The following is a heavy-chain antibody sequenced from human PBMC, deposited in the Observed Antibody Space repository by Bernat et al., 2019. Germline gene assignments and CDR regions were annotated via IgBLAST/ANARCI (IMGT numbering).Heavy chain of an antibody. CDR2: FDPEDGET. D-gene: IGHD2-2*01. CDR1: GYTLTELS. J-gene: IGHJ6*02. CDR3: ATLPGREDIVVVPAATPYYYGMDV. V-gene: IGHV1-24*01. Sequence: QVQLVQSGAEVKKPGASVKVSCKVSGYTLTELSMHWVRQAPGKGLEWMGGFDPEDGETIYAQKFQGRVTMTEDTSTDTAYMELSSLRSEDTAVYYCATLPGREDIVVVPAATPYYYGMDVWGQGTTVTVSS.